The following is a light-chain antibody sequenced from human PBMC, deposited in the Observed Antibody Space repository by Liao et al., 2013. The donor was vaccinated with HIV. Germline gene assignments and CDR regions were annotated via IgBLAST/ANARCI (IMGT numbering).Light chain of an antibody. V-gene: IGLV3-1*01. CDR2: HDT. CDR3: QAWDSSTGV. Sequence: SYELTQPPSVSVSPGQTASITCSGDKLGHKYTCWYQQKPGQSPVLVIYHDTKRPSGIPERFSGSRSGTTVTLTISGVQAEDEADYYCQAWDSSTGVFGGGTKLTVL. CDR1: KLGHKY. J-gene: IGLJ3*02.